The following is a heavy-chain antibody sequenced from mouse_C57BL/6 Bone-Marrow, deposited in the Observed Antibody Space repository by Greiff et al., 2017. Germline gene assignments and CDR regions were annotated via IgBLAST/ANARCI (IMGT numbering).Heavy chain of an antibody. Sequence: VKLMESGPELVKPGASVKISCKASGYTFTDYYINWVKQRPGQGLEWIGWIFPGSGSTYYNEKFKGKATLTVDKSSSTAYMLLSSLTSEDSAVYFCARGGYGSYYFDYWGQGTTLTVSS. CDR1: GYTFTDYY. V-gene: IGHV1-75*01. D-gene: IGHD1-1*01. CDR3: ARGGYGSYYFDY. J-gene: IGHJ2*01. CDR2: IFPGSGST.